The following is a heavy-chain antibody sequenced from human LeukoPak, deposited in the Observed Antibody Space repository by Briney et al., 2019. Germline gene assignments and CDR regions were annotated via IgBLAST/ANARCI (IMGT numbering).Heavy chain of an antibody. D-gene: IGHD5-24*01. CDR1: GFSFSSYW. Sequence: GGSLRLSCAASGFSFSSYWMHWVRHAPGEGLVWVSRIYSDGSSTSYADSVKGRFTISRDNAKNTLYLQMDRLRAEDTAVYYCARDAGRDGYNYLFDYWGQGTLVTVSS. J-gene: IGHJ4*02. CDR2: IYSDGSST. CDR3: ARDAGRDGYNYLFDY. V-gene: IGHV3-74*01.